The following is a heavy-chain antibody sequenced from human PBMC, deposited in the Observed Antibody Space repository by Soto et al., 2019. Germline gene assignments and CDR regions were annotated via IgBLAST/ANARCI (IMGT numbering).Heavy chain of an antibody. CDR3: ARHPGYCSGSSCYGYYTMDV. J-gene: IGHJ6*02. V-gene: IGHV4-39*01. Sequence: SETLSLTCLVCCGSIIRSSYSCAWIPQPPAKGLEWIGTMYNGGNTYYHPSLVSRVTINIDTRKNQHTLALSPVTAADAALFSCARHPGYCSGSSCYGYYTMDVWGQGTTVT. D-gene: IGHD2-2*01. CDR2: MYNGGNT. CDR1: CGSIIRSSYS.